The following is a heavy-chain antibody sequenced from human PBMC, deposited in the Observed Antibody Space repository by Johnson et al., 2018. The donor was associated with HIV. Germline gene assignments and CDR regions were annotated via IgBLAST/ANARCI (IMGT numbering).Heavy chain of an antibody. D-gene: IGHD3-9*01. Sequence: MQLVESGGGVVQPGGSLRPSCAASEFTFSTYGMPWVRPAPGKGLEWVAFFRYDGSTKYFPDPVKGRFPLPRDNSKNTLYLQMNSLRVEDTAVYYCAKDIRLVSAYYDILSGTSFDAFDIWGQGTMVTVSS. CDR1: EFTFSTYG. V-gene: IGHV3-30*02. CDR3: AKDIRLVSAYYDILSGTSFDAFDI. J-gene: IGHJ3*02. CDR2: FRYDGSTK.